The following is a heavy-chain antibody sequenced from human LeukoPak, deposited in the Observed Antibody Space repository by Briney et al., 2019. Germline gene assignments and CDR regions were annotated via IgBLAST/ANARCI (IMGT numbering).Heavy chain of an antibody. CDR3: ASSKEALWITRFDI. CDR2: INPNSGGT. J-gene: IGHJ3*02. CDR1: GYTFTGYY. V-gene: IGHV1-2*02. Sequence: ASVKVSCKASGYTFTGYYMHWVRQAPGQGLEWMGWINPNSGGTNYAQKFQGRVTMTRDTSISTAYMELSRLRSDDTAVYYCASSKEALWITRFDIWGQGTMVTVSS. D-gene: IGHD2-2*03.